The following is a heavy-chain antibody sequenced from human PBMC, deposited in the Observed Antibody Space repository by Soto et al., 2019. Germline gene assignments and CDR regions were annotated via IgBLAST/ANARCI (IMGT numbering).Heavy chain of an antibody. Sequence: SETLSLTCAVSGASVSSGGYLWSWIRQPPGEGLQWIANIDKSGTTNYNPSLKSRVTMSVDTSKNQFSMKLNSLTAADTAVYYCARVTFYYDSSGYGVAWFDPWGQGNPVTVSS. J-gene: IGHJ5*02. CDR1: GASVSSGGYL. D-gene: IGHD3-22*01. CDR3: ARVTFYYDSSGYGVAWFDP. V-gene: IGHV4-61*08. CDR2: IDKSGTT.